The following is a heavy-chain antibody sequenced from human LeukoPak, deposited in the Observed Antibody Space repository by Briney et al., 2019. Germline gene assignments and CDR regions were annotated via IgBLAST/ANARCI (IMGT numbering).Heavy chain of an antibody. D-gene: IGHD3-16*01. V-gene: IGHV3-7*01. J-gene: IGHJ4*02. CDR3: ATGGAPGGRFEN. Sequence: GGSLRLSCVVSGCTFDMSTMTWVRQAPGKGPEWVAKMKEDGTEIFYAGSVDGRFTISRDNSKNSLYLQMNSLKVEETAVYYCATGGAPGGRFENWGQGTLVTVSS. CDR1: GCTFDMST. CDR2: MKEDGTEI.